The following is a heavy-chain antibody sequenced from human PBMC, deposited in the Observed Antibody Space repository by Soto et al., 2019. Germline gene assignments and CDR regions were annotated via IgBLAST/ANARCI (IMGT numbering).Heavy chain of an antibody. D-gene: IGHD1-26*01. J-gene: IGHJ4*02. CDR3: ARSRLWEQYFVS. V-gene: IGHV4-31*03. CDR1: GGSLTSEGYY. CDR2: IYYSGSI. Sequence: LSLTCTGSGGSLTSEGYYWSWIRQLPGKGLEWIGYIYYSGSIFYNPFLKSRASISAHSSKRQFSLKLSSVTAADTAVYYCARSRLWEQYFVSWRQG.